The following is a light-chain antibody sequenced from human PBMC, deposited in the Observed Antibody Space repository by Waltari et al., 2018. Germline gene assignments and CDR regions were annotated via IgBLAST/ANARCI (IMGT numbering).Light chain of an antibody. CDR2: DAS. CDR1: KGINKE. V-gene: IGKV1-27*01. CDR3: QQEDASPFT. J-gene: IGKJ3*01. Sequence: DIQMTQSPSSLSASVGDRVTVTCRESKGINKELTWYQQKPGKAPTLLIYDASTLQTGVSSRFSGGGSGTDLTLTISSLQPEDVATYYCQQEDASPFTFGPGTTVDIK.